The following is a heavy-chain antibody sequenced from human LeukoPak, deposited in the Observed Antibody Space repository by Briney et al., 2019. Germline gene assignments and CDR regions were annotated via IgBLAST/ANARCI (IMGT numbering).Heavy chain of an antibody. V-gene: IGHV1-58*02. CDR2: IVVGSGNT. CDR3: AAVRGGNSYYYYGMDV. J-gene: IGHJ6*02. Sequence: ASVKVSCMASGFTFTSSAMQWVRQARGQRLEWIGWIVVGSGNTNYAQKFQERVTITRDMSTSTAYMELSSLRSEDTAVYYCAAVRGGNSYYYYGMDVWGQGTTVTVSS. D-gene: IGHD4-23*01. CDR1: GFTFTSSA.